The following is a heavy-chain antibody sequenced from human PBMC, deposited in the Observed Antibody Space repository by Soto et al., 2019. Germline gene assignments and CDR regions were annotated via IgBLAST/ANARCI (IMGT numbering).Heavy chain of an antibody. J-gene: IGHJ4*02. D-gene: IGHD6-19*01. CDR1: GGSFSGYD. CDR2: INHSGST. CDR3: ARFVAVAGTHFDY. V-gene: IGHV4-34*01. Sequence: SETLSLTCAVYGGSFSGYDWSWIRQPPGKGLEWIGEINHSGSTNYNPSLKSRVTISVDTSKNQFSLKLSSVTAADTAVYYCARFVAVAGTHFDYWGQGTQVTVSS.